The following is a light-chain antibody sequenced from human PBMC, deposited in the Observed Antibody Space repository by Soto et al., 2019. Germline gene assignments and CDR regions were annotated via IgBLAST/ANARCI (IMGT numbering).Light chain of an antibody. CDR2: AAS. CDR3: QQRSSWWT. CDR1: QGISSY. J-gene: IGKJ1*01. Sequence: ILLTQSPSSLSASVGDRVTITCRASQGISSYLAWYQQKPGKAPKLLIYAASNRAAGIPARFSGSGSGTDFTLTISSLEPEDFAVYYCQQRSSWWTFGQGTKVDIK. V-gene: IGKV1-9*01.